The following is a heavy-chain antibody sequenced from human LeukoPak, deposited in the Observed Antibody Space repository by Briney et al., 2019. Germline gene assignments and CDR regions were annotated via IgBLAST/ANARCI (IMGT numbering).Heavy chain of an antibody. CDR3: ARQYVDTAMVTDYYYGMDV. CDR2: IYPGDSNT. CDR1: GYSFTSYW. V-gene: IGHV5-51*01. D-gene: IGHD5-18*01. Sequence: GESLKISCQASGYSFTSYWIGWVRPMPGKGLEWMGIIYPGDSNTIYSPSFQGQVTISADKSISTAYLQWSSLKASDTAMYYCARQYVDTAMVTDYYYGMDVWGQGTTVTVSS. J-gene: IGHJ6*02.